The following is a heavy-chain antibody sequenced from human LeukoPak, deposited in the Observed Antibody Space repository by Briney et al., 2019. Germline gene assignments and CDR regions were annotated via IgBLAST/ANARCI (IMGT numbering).Heavy chain of an antibody. Sequence: GGSLRLSCAASGFSCTKHAMHWVRQAPGKGLEWVAVISYDGSNKKYADSVKGRFTISRDNSKNTLYLQMNSLRAEDTAVYYCARTLIEYSVSSCYFDYWGQGTLVTVSS. V-gene: IGHV3-30*04. CDR3: ARTLIEYSVSSCYFDY. CDR1: GFSCTKHA. J-gene: IGHJ4*02. D-gene: IGHD6-6*01. CDR2: ISYDGSNK.